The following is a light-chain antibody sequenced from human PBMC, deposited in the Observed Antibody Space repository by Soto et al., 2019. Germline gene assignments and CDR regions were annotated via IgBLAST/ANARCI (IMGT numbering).Light chain of an antibody. V-gene: IGLV2-14*02. CDR3: SSYTSTTTVRFV. CDR1: SNDVGNYNL. CDR2: EGS. J-gene: IGLJ1*01. Sequence: QSALTQPASVSGSPGQSITMSCTGTSNDVGNYNLVSWYQQHPGKAPKLMIYEGSKRPSGVSNRFSGSKSGNTASLTISGLQAEDEALYYCSSYTSTTTVRFVFGTGTKLTVL.